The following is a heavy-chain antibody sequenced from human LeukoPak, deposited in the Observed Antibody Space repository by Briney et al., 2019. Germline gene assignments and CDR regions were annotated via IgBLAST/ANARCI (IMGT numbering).Heavy chain of an antibody. D-gene: IGHD3-3*01. CDR1: GYTFTSYD. CDR3: ARFTIFVGFDY. J-gene: IGHJ4*02. V-gene: IGHV1-69*13. CDR2: IIPIFGTA. Sequence: SVKVSCKASGYTFTSYDINWVRQAPGQGLEWMGGIIPIFGTANYAQKFQGRVTITADESTSTAYMELSSLRSEDTAVYYCARFTIFVGFDYWGQGTLVTVSS.